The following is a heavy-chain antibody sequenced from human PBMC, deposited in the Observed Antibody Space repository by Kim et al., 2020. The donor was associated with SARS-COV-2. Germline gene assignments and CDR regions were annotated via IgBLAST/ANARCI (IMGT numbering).Heavy chain of an antibody. V-gene: IGHV3-30*04. D-gene: IGHD6-13*01. J-gene: IGHJ4*02. CDR3: ARDHGSWSYFDY. CDR1: GFTFSSYA. Sequence: GGSLRLSCAASGFTFSSYALHWVRQAPGKGLEWVAFISNDGRRKFYPDSVKGRFTISRDNSKNTLYLQMNSLRAEDTGVYYCARDHGSWSYFDYWGQGTLVTVSS. CDR2: ISNDGRRK.